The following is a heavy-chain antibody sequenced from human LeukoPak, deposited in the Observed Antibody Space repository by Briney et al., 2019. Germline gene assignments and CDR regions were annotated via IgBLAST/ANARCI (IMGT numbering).Heavy chain of an antibody. CDR1: GFSFTNYW. D-gene: IGHD5/OR15-5a*01. J-gene: IGHJ4*02. Sequence: GGSLRLSCAASGFSFTNYWMHWVRQAPGKGLVWVSHINSDGSATRYADSVKGRFTISRDNAMNTLYLQMNSLRGEDTAVYYCVRGDLRLPRSTPVCWGQGTLVTVSS. CDR2: INSDGSAT. V-gene: IGHV3-74*01. CDR3: VRGDLRLPRSTPVC.